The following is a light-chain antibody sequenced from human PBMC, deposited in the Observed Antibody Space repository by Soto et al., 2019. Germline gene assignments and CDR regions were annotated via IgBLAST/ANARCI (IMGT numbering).Light chain of an antibody. CDR1: QSIRSY. CDR3: QESDSAPPT. J-gene: IGKJ3*01. V-gene: IGKV1-39*01. CDR2: DAS. Sequence: DIQMTQSPSSLSASVGDRVTITCQASQSIRSYLNWYQQKPGKAPKLLIYDASSLESGVPSRFSGSGSGTDFTLTISSVQPEDFATYYCQESDSAPPTFGPGTTVDIK.